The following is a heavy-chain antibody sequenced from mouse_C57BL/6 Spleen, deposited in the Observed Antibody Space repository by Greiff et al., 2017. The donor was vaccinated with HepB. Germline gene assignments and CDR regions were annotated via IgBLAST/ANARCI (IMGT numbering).Heavy chain of an antibody. D-gene: IGHD1-1*01. J-gene: IGHJ2*01. CDR1: GYAFSSSW. V-gene: IGHV1-82*01. CDR3: ARGFITTVVDY. Sequence: VKLMESGPELVKPGASVKISCKASGYAFSSSWMNWVKQRPGKGLEWIGRIYPGDGDTNYNGKFKGKATLTADKSSSTAYMQLSSLTSEDSAVYFCARGFITTVVDYWGQGTTLTVSS. CDR2: IYPGDGDT.